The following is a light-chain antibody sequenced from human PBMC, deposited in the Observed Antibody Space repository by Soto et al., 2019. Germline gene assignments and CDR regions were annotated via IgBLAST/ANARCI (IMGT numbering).Light chain of an antibody. CDR1: QSVSSNY. CDR2: GAS. J-gene: IGKJ1*01. Sequence: ESVLTQSPGTLSLSPGERATLSCRASQSVSSNYLAWYQHKPGQAPRLLIYGASTRATGIPERFSGSGSGTDFTLTISRLEPEDSAVYYCQQYGSSPTWTFGQGTKVEIK. CDR3: QQYGSSPTWT. V-gene: IGKV3-20*01.